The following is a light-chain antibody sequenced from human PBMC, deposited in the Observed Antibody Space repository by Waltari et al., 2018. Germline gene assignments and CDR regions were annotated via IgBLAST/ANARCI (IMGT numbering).Light chain of an antibody. Sequence: EIVMTQSPATLSVSPGERATLSCRASQSVSSNLAWYQQKPGQAPRLLIYGASTRATGIPARFSGSGSGTEFTLTISSLQPEDIATYYCQQYDNLPYTFGQGTKLEIK. V-gene: IGKV3-15*01. J-gene: IGKJ2*01. CDR1: QSVSSN. CDR3: QQYDNLPYT. CDR2: GAS.